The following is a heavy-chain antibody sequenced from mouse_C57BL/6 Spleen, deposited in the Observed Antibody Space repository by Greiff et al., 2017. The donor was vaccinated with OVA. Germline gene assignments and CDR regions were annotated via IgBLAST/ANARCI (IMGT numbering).Heavy chain of an antibody. D-gene: IGHD2-3*01. CDR2: ILPGSGST. V-gene: IGHV1-9*01. CDR1: GYTYTGYW. CDR3: GRRGWLLRNYYALDY. J-gene: IGHJ4*01. Sequence: QVQLQQSGAELMKPGASVKLSCKATGYTYTGYWIEWVKQRPGHGLEWIGEILPGSGSTNYNDKFKGKATFTADTSSNTAYMQLSSLTTEDSAIYYCGRRGWLLRNYYALDYWGQGTSVTVSS.